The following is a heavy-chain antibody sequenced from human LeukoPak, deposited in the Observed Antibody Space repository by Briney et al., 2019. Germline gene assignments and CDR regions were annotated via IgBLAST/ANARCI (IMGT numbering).Heavy chain of an antibody. CDR3: AKVRFRYQLLGGDFDY. J-gene: IGHJ4*02. D-gene: IGHD2-2*01. V-gene: IGHV3-30*18. CDR1: GFTFSSYG. CDR2: ISYDGSNK. Sequence: GSLRLSCAASGFTFSSYGMHWVRQAPGKGLEWVAVISYDGSNKYYADSVKGRFTISRDNSKNTLYLQMNSLRAEDTAVYYCAKVRFRYQLLGGDFDYWGQGTLVTVSS.